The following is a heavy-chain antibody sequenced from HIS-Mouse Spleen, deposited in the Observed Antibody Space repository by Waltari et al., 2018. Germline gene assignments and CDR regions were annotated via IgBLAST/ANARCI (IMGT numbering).Heavy chain of an antibody. V-gene: IGHV4-59*01. CDR2: YYSGST. Sequence: QVQLQESGPGLVKPSETLSLTCPVSGGSIRRYYWSWIRQPPGKGLEWIGYYSGSTNYNPSLKSRVTISVDTSKNQFSLKLSSVTAADTAVYYCARASRDLLLPRYFDLWGRGTLVTVSS. CDR3: ARASRDLLLPRYFDL. CDR1: GGSIRRYY. J-gene: IGHJ2*01.